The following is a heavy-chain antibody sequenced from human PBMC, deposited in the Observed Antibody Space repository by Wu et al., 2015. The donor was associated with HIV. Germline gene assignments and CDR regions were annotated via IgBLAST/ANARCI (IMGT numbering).Heavy chain of an antibody. Sequence: QVQLVQSGAEVKKPGASVKVSCKASGYTFTSYGISWVRQAPGQGLEWMGWISAYNGNTNYAQKLQGRVTMTTDTSTSTAYMELRSLRSDDTAVYYCARDRKGLLWFGELLYDAFDIWAKGQWSPSLQ. J-gene: IGHJ3*02. V-gene: IGHV1-18*01. D-gene: IGHD3-10*01. CDR2: ISAYNGNT. CDR3: ARDRKGLLWFGELLYDAFDI. CDR1: GYTFTSYG.